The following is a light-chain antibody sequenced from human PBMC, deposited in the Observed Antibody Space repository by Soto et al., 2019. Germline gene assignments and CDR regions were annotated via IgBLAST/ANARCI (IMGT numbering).Light chain of an antibody. Sequence: QSALTQPASVSGSPGQSITISCTGTSGDVGGYKYVSWYQQHPGKAPKLMIYEVSNRPSGVSNRFSGSKSGNTASLTISGLQAEDEADYYCSSYTSSSTPYVFGTGTKVTVL. J-gene: IGLJ1*01. CDR3: SSYTSSSTPYV. V-gene: IGLV2-14*01. CDR1: SGDVGGYKY. CDR2: EVS.